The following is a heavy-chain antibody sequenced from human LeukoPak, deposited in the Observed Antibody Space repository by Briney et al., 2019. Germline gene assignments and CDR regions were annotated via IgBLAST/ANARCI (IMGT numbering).Heavy chain of an antibody. Sequence: SVKASCKASGGTFSSYAISWVRQAPGQGLEWMGGIIPIFGTANYAQKFQGRVTITTDESTSTAYMELSSLRSEDTAVYYCARSSGYSVGPGDYWGQGTLVTVSS. J-gene: IGHJ4*02. CDR2: IIPIFGTA. CDR3: ARSSGYSVGPGDY. V-gene: IGHV1-69*05. CDR1: GGTFSSYA. D-gene: IGHD3-22*01.